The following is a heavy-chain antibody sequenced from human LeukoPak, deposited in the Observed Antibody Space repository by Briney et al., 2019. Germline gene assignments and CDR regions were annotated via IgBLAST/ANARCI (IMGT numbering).Heavy chain of an antibody. J-gene: IGHJ5*02. CDR3: ARRRRIAAAGKIWFDP. CDR2: INSNSGGT. V-gene: IGHV1-2*06. Sequence: ASVKVSCKASGYTFTGYYMHWVRQAPGQGLEWMGRINSNSGGTNYAQKFQGRVTMTRDTSISTAYMELSRLRSDDTAVYYCARRRRIAAAGKIWFDPWGQGTLVTVSS. CDR1: GYTFTGYY. D-gene: IGHD6-13*01.